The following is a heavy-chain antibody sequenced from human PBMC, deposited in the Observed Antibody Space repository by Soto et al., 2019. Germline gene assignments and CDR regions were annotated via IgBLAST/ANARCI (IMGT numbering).Heavy chain of an antibody. CDR2: IYYSGST. J-gene: IGHJ4*02. CDR1: GGSISSYY. D-gene: IGHD4-17*01. CDR3: AGGNSGGNWYYFDY. Sequence: QVQLQESGPGLVKPSETLSLTCTVSGGSISSYYWSWIRQPPGKGLEWIGYIYYSGSTYYNPSLKSRATLSVDTAKNQLSLKLGSVSAADTAVYYGAGGNSGGNWYYFDYWGQGTLVTVSA. V-gene: IGHV4-59*01.